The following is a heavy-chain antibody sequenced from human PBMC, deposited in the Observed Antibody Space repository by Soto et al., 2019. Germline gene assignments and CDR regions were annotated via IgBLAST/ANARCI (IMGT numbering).Heavy chain of an antibody. V-gene: IGHV4-30-4*08. CDR1: GGSISSGGYY. CDR2: IYYSGST. D-gene: IGHD2-2*02. Sequence: QVQLQESGPGLVKPSQTLSLTCTVSGGSISSGGYYWSWIRQHPGKGLEWIGYIYYSGSTYYNPSLKSRVTISVDTSKNQFSLKLSSVTAADTAVYYCARGGVPAAIHYYFDYWGQGTLVTVSS. J-gene: IGHJ4*02. CDR3: ARGGVPAAIHYYFDY.